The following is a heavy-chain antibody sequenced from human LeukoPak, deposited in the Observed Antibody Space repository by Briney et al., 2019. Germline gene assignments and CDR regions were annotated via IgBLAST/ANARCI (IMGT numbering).Heavy chain of an antibody. D-gene: IGHD3-10*01. CDR3: VRGAYYPVFDY. Sequence: SETLSLTCTVSGGSISSYYWSWIRQPPGKGLEWIGYIYYSGSTNYNPSLKSRVTISVDTSKNQFSLKLSSVTAADTAVYYCVRGAYYPVFDYWGQGTLVTVSS. CDR1: GGSISSYY. V-gene: IGHV4-59*08. J-gene: IGHJ4*02. CDR2: IYYSGST.